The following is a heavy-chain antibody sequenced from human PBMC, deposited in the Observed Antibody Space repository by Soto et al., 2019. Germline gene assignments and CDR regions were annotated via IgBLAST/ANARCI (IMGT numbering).Heavy chain of an antibody. CDR1: GFPFSTYE. J-gene: IGHJ5*02. V-gene: IGHV3-23*01. CDR3: VKGGWLDD. CDR2: ITSSGGPT. Sequence: EVQLLESGGGLIQPGGSLRLSCAASGFPFSTYEMTWARQSPGKGLEWGAFITSSGGPTYYADSVRGRFTTSRDNSKNTLYLQMDSLRVEDTARYYCVKGGWLDDWGQGALVTVSS.